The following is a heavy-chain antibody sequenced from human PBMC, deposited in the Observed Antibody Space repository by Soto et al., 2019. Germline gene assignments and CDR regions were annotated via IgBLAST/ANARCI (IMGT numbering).Heavy chain of an antibody. V-gene: IGHV4-34*01. J-gene: IGHJ5*02. CDR2: INHSGST. CDR3: ARGSWNDFWSGYRVRWFDP. Sequence: QVQLQQWGAGLLKPSETLSLTCAVYGGSFSGYYWSWIRQPPGKGLEWIGEINHSGSTNYNPSLKSRVTISVDTSKNQFSLKLSSVTAADTAVYYCARGSWNDFWSGYRVRWFDPWGQGTLVTVSS. CDR1: GGSFSGYY. D-gene: IGHD3-3*01.